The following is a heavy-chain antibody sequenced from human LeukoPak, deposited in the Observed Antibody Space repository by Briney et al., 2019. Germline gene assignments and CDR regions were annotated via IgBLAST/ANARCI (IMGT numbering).Heavy chain of an antibody. Sequence: ASVKVSCKASGYTFTSYDINWVRQATGQGLEWMGWMNPNSGNTGYAQKLQGRVTMTRNTSISTAYMELSSLRSEDAAVYYCARGVWGSYFYRDYWGQGTLVTVSS. V-gene: IGHV1-8*01. D-gene: IGHD3-16*01. CDR3: ARGVWGSYFYRDY. J-gene: IGHJ4*02. CDR2: MNPNSGNT. CDR1: GYTFTSYD.